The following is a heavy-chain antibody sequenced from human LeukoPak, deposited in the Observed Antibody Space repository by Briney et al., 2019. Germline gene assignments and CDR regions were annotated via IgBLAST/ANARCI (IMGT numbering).Heavy chain of an antibody. Sequence: SVKVSCKASGYTFTNYGINWVRQAPGQGLEWMGGIIPIFGTANYAQKFQGRVTITADKSTSTAYMELSSLRSEDTAVYYCARGRPTTSIAAAGVNWFDPWGQGTLVTVSS. CDR3: ARGRPTTSIAAAGVNWFDP. J-gene: IGHJ5*02. D-gene: IGHD6-13*01. CDR2: IIPIFGTA. V-gene: IGHV1-69*06. CDR1: GYTFTNYG.